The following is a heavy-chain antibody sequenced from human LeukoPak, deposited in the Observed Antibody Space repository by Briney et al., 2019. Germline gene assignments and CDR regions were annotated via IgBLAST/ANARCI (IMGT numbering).Heavy chain of an antibody. V-gene: IGHV1-18*01. D-gene: IGHD3-22*01. CDR1: GYTFNNYG. Sequence: ASVKVSCKASGYTFNNYGISWVRQAPGQGLEWMGWVSSYNGDTNYAQKLQGRVTMTTDTSTSTSYMELRSLRFDDTAVYYCARDSYDSSGNYLDYWGQGTLVTVSS. CDR3: ARDSYDSSGNYLDY. J-gene: IGHJ4*02. CDR2: VSSYNGDT.